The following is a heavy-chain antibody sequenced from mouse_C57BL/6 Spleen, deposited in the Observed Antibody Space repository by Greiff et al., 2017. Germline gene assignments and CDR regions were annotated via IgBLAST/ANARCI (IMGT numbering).Heavy chain of an antibody. Sequence: EVQLVESGPELVKPGASVKISCKASGYSFTGYYMNWVKQSPEKSLEWIGEINPSTGGTTYNQKFKAKATLTVDKSSSTAYMQLKSLTSEDSAVXYCARSPYDGLSYFDYWGQGTTLTVSS. D-gene: IGHD2-3*01. CDR2: INPSTGGT. CDR1: GYSFTGYY. V-gene: IGHV1-42*01. CDR3: ARSPYDGLSYFDY. J-gene: IGHJ2*01.